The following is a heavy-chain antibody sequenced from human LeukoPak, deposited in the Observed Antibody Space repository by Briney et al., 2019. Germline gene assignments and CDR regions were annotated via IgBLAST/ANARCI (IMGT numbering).Heavy chain of an antibody. D-gene: IGHD3-3*01. V-gene: IGHV4-38-2*02. J-gene: IGHJ6*03. CDR3: ARDFWSGYYFATYYYYYMDV. CDR2: IYHSGST. Sequence: SETLSLTCTVSGYFISSGYYWGWIRQPPGKGLEWIGNIYHSGSTYYNPSLKSRVTISVDTSKNQFSLKLSSVTAADTAVYYCARDFWSGYYFATYYYYYMDVWGKRTTVTVSS. CDR1: GYFISSGYY.